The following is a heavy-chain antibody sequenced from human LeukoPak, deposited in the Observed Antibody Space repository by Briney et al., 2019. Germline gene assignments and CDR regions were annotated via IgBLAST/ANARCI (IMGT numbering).Heavy chain of an antibody. Sequence: ASVKVSCKVSGYTLTELSMHWVRQAPGKGLEWMGGFDPEDGETIYAQKFQGRVTMTEDTSTDTAYMELSSLRFEDTAVYYCATDPLYSGSYSTPPDWGQGTLVTVSS. V-gene: IGHV1-24*01. D-gene: IGHD1-26*01. J-gene: IGHJ4*02. CDR3: ATDPLYSGSYSTPPD. CDR2: FDPEDGET. CDR1: GYTLTELS.